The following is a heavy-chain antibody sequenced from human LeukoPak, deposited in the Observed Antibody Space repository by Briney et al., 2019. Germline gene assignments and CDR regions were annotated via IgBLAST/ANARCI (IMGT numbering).Heavy chain of an antibody. Sequence: SVKVSCKASGGTFSSYAISWVRQAPGQGLEWMGGIIPIFGTANYAQKFQGRVTITADESTSTAYMELGSLRSEDTAVYYCATLRPKLRYFDWSMGYYGMDVWGKGTTVTVSS. CDR2: IIPIFGTA. V-gene: IGHV1-69*01. CDR1: GGTFSSYA. J-gene: IGHJ6*04. CDR3: ATLRPKLRYFDWSMGYYGMDV. D-gene: IGHD3-9*01.